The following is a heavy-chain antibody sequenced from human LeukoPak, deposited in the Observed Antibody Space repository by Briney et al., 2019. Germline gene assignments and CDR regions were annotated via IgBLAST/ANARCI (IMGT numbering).Heavy chain of an antibody. Sequence: GGSLRLSCAASGFTFSSYWMHWVRQAPGKGLELVSSISSSSTYIYYAESVKGRFTISRDNAKNSLDLQMNSLRAEDTAVYYCARDLYGGNSFDYWGQGTLVTVSS. CDR3: ARDLYGGNSFDY. CDR2: ISSSSTYI. V-gene: IGHV3-21*01. D-gene: IGHD4-23*01. CDR1: GFTFSSYW. J-gene: IGHJ4*02.